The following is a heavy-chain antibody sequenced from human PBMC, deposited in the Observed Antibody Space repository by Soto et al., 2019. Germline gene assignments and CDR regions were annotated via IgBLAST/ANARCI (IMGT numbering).Heavy chain of an antibody. CDR3: ARDRRGIAAPAMDV. CDR1: GGSISSYY. V-gene: IGHV4-59*01. J-gene: IGHJ6*02. D-gene: IGHD6-13*01. CDR2: IYYSGST. Sequence: PSETLSLTCTVSGGSISSYYWSWIRQPPGKGLEWIGYIYYSGSTNYNPSLKSRVTISVDTSKNQFSLKLSSVTAADTAVYYCARDRRGIAAPAMDVWGQGTTVTVSS.